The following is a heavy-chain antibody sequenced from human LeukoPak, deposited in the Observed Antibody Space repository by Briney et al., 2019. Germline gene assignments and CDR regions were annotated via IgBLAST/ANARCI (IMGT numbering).Heavy chain of an antibody. D-gene: IGHD3-3*01. CDR2: VSTSGST. CDR1: GASISSYY. V-gene: IGHV4-4*07. J-gene: IGHJ4*02. CDR3: ARAPGGDFWSGSQYFFDY. Sequence: SETLSLTCTVSGASISSYYWGWIRQPAGKGLEWIGHVSTSGSTNYNPSLKSRVTMSVDTSKNQFSLKLSSVTAADTALYYCARAPGGDFWSGSQYFFDYWGQGTLVTVSS.